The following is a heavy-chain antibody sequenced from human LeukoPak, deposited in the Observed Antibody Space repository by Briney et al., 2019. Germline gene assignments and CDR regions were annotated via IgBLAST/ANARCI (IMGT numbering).Heavy chain of an antibody. CDR2: ISAYSSNT. CDR3: ARVGRGLSPYYFDY. V-gene: IGHV1-18*01. D-gene: IGHD3-10*01. J-gene: IGHJ4*02. CDR1: GYTFASYG. Sequence: ASVTVSCKASGYTFASYGITWVRQAPGEGLEWMGWISAYSSNTNYAQKLQGRATMTTDTSTSTAYMELRSLRSDDTAVYYCARVGRGLSPYYFDYWGQGTLVTVSS.